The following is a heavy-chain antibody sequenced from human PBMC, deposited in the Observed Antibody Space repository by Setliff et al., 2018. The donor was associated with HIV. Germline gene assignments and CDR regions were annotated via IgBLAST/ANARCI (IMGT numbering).Heavy chain of an antibody. CDR1: GGSISSYC. Sequence: TSETLSLTCTVSGGSISSYCWNWNRQPPEGGLEWDGFIFTSASTKYHPSLQSRVTMSIDTPKNQFSRKLTSVTAADKAVYSCASRIDNAGSFPDKNWFDTWGRGSLVTVSS. CDR2: IFTSAST. V-gene: IGHV4-4*09. D-gene: IGHD3-10*01. J-gene: IGHJ5*02. CDR3: ASRIDNAGSFPDKNWFDT.